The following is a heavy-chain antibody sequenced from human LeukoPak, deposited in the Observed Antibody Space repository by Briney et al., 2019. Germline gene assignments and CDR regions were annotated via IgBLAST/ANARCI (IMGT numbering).Heavy chain of an antibody. D-gene: IGHD6-13*01. Sequence: GGSLRLSCVASGFTLSTYRMHWVRQDPGKGLVWVSRINSDGSSAIYADSVKGRFTISRDIATNTLYLQMNSVRAEDTAVYNCARDGQPFDSWGQGTLVTVSS. CDR1: GFTLSTYR. V-gene: IGHV3-74*01. CDR3: ARDGQPFDS. J-gene: IGHJ4*02. CDR2: INSDGSSA.